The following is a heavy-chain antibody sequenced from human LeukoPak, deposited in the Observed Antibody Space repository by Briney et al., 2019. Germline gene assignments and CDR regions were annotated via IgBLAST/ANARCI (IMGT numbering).Heavy chain of an antibody. Sequence: GGSLRLSCAASGFIVSENYMSWVRQPPGKGLEWVSTAYSGGLTFYADPVKGRFTISRDNSKNTLYLQMSSLRAENTAVYYCVRARWPGLGDCWGQRTTVTASS. J-gene: IGHJ6*02. CDR1: GFIVSENY. CDR3: VRARWPGLGDC. V-gene: IGHV3-66*01. D-gene: IGHD3-16*01. CDR2: AYSGGLT.